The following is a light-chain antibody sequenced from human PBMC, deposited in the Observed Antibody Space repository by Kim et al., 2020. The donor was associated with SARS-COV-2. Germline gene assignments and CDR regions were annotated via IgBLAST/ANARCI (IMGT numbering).Light chain of an antibody. Sequence: SSVGDRVTITCQASHDISTYLNWYQQKPGKAPKLLIYDASNLEIGVPSRFSGSGSGTDFTFTITRLEPEDSATYYCQQNYDLPFTFGPGTKVDIK. J-gene: IGKJ3*01. CDR3: QQNYDLPFT. CDR1: HDISTY. CDR2: DAS. V-gene: IGKV1-33*01.